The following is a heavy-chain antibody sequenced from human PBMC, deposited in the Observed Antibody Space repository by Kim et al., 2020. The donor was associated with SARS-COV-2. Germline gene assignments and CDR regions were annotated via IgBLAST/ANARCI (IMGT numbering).Heavy chain of an antibody. CDR2: INHSGST. J-gene: IGHJ5*02. CDR3: ARGGYKQQLATGWFDP. CDR1: GGSFSGYY. V-gene: IGHV4-34*01. D-gene: IGHD6-13*01. Sequence: SETLSLTCAVYGGSFSGYYWSWIRQPPGKGLDWIGEINHSGSTNYNPSLKSRVTISVDTSKNQFSLKLSSVTAADTAVYYCARGGYKQQLATGWFDPWG.